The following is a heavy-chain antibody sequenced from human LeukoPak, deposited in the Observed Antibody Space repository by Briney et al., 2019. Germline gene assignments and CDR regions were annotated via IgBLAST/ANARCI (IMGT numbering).Heavy chain of an antibody. D-gene: IGHD6-19*01. V-gene: IGHV4-39*07. J-gene: IGHJ4*02. CDR2: IYYSGST. Sequence: KPSETLSLTCTVSGGSISSSRYYWGWIRQPPGKGLEWIGYIYYSGSTYYNPSLKSRVTISVDTSKNQFSLKLSSVTAADTAVYYCAGKVAATRAFDYWGQGTLVTVSS. CDR1: GGSISSSRYY. CDR3: AGKVAATRAFDY.